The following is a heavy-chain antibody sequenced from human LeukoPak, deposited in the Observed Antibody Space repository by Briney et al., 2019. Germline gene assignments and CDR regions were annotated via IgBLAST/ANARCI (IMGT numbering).Heavy chain of an antibody. Sequence: SESPSPACSLSGASVSSYGWSWSRQPPGKRLEWIGYIYYSANTNYNPSLTGRVTISVDTSNNQFSLKLTSVTAADTAVYYCAIGQAFDYWGQGTLVTVSS. J-gene: IGHJ4*02. CDR2: IYYSANT. CDR1: GASVSSYG. CDR3: AIGQAFDY. V-gene: IGHV4-59*08.